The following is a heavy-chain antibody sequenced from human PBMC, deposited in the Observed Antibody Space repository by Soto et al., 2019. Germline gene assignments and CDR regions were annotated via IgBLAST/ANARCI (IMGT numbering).Heavy chain of an antibody. J-gene: IGHJ4*02. V-gene: IGHV1-46*01. CDR1: GYTFTSYY. D-gene: IGHD6-6*01. Sequence: QVQLVQSGAEVKKPGASVKVSCKASGYTFTSYYMHWVRQAPGQGLEWMGLINPSGGSTTYAQKFQGRVTMTRDTSTRTVYMELSSMSSEDAAVYYCARVCGSSNFDYWCQGTLVTVSS. CDR3: ARVCGSSNFDY. CDR2: INPSGGST.